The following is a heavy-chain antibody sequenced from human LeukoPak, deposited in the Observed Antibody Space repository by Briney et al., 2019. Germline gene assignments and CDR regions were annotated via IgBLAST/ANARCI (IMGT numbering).Heavy chain of an antibody. CDR2: INSDGSST. D-gene: IGHD6-19*01. Sequence: GGSLRLSCAASGLTFSSYWMHWVRQAPGKGLVWVSRINSDGSSTSYADSVKGRFTISRDNAKNTLYLQMNSLRAEDTAVYYCARVGIAVAALDAFDIWGQGTMVTVSS. CDR3: ARVGIAVAALDAFDI. J-gene: IGHJ3*02. CDR1: GLTFSSYW. V-gene: IGHV3-74*01.